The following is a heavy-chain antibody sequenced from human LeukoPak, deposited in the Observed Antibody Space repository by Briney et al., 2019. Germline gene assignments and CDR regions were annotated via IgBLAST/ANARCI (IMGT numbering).Heavy chain of an antibody. D-gene: IGHD2-2*01. Sequence: SVKVSCKASGGTFSSYAISWVRQAPGQGLEWMGGIIPIFGTANYAQKFQGRVTITADEPTSTAYMELGSLRSEDTAVYSCARGPLGYCSSTSCYGDYWGQGTLVTVSS. CDR3: ARGPLGYCSSTSCYGDY. V-gene: IGHV1-69*01. J-gene: IGHJ4*02. CDR1: GGTFSSYA. CDR2: IIPIFGTA.